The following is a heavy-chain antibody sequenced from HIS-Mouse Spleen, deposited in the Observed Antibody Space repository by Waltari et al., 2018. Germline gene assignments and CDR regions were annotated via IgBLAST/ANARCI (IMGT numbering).Heavy chain of an antibody. D-gene: IGHD6-6*01. J-gene: IGHJ4*02. V-gene: IGHV3-7*01. Sequence: EVQLVESGGGLVQPGGSLRLSCAASGFTFSSYWMSWVRQAPGKGREGVANIKQDGSEKDYVDSVKGRFTISRDNAKNSLYLQMNSLRAEDTAVYYCARGRSSSPYWGQGTLVTVSS. CDR1: GFTFSSYW. CDR3: ARGRSSSPY. CDR2: IKQDGSEK.